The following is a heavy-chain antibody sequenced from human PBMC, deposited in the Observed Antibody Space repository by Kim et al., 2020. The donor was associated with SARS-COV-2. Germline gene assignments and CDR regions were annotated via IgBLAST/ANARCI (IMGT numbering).Heavy chain of an antibody. CDR3: ARRSSSSEDYYGMDV. Sequence: SETLSLTCTVSGGSISSSSYYWGWIRQPPGKGLEWIGSIYYSGSTYYNPSLKSRVTISVDTSKNQFSLKLSSVTAADTAVYYCARRSSSSEDYYGMDVWGQGTTATVSS. CDR1: GGSISSSSYY. CDR2: IYYSGST. V-gene: IGHV4-39*01. J-gene: IGHJ6*02. D-gene: IGHD6-6*01.